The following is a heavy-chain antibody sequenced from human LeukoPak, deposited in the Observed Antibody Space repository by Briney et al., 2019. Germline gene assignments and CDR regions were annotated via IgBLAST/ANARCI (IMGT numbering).Heavy chain of an antibody. CDR3: AKDSYYYGSGSYFWFDP. CDR1: GFTFSRYG. V-gene: IGHV3-30*18. CDR2: ISYDGSNK. J-gene: IGHJ5*02. D-gene: IGHD3-10*01. Sequence: GGSLRLSCAASGFTFSRYGMHWVRQAPGKGLEWVAVISYDGSNKYYADSVKGRFTISRDNSKNTLYLQMNSLRAEDTAVYYCAKDSYYYGSGSYFWFDPWGQGTLVTVSS.